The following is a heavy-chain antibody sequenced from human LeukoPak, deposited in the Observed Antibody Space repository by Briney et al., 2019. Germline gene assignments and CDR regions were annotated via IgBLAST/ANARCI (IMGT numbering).Heavy chain of an antibody. D-gene: IGHD4-23*01. CDR1: SFLFSKHA. V-gene: IGHV3-23*01. J-gene: IGHJ3*02. CDR2: MSGSGASA. CDR3: AKILGDYVSNSGALDI. Sequence: GVSERLSCTASSFLFSKHAMIWLPHAPGKGLMWVSEMSGSGASAYYADYVKGRFTISRDNSKNTLYLQMNSLRAEDTAIYYCAKILGDYVSNSGALDIWGPGTTVTVSS.